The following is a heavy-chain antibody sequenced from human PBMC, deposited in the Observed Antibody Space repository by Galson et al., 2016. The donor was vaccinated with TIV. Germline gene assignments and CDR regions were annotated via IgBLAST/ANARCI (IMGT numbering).Heavy chain of an antibody. J-gene: IGHJ4*02. Sequence: QSGAEVKKTGESLKISCKGSGYTFTTYWIAWVRQMPGKGLGWMGIIYGGYSGTRYSPSFQGQVTMSADKFLSTAYLQWNSLQASDTAIYHCARHSYDYYDNTGPTGGFDYWGQGTLVTVSS. CDR1: GYTFTTYW. V-gene: IGHV5-51*01. CDR3: ARHSYDYYDNTGPTGGFDY. CDR2: IYGGYSGT. D-gene: IGHD3-22*01.